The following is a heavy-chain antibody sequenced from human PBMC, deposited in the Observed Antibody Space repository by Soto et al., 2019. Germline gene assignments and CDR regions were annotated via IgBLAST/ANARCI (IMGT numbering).Heavy chain of an antibody. D-gene: IGHD2-15*01. J-gene: IGHJ6*02. Sequence: GGSLRLSCAASGFTFSSYGMHWVRQAPGKGLEWVAVIWYDGSNKYYADSVKGRFTISRDNSKNTLYLQMNSLRAEDTAVYYCAREKLGYCSGGSCYQNYYYYGMDVWGQGTTVTVSS. CDR1: GFTFSSYG. CDR3: AREKLGYCSGGSCYQNYYYYGMDV. V-gene: IGHV3-33*01. CDR2: IWYDGSNK.